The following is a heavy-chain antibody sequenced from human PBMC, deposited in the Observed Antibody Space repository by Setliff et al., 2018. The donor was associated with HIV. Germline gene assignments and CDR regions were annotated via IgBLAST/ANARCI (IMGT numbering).Heavy chain of an antibody. CDR2: TYYRSKWYN. V-gene: IGHV6-1*01. Sequence: PSQTLSLTCVISGDSVSSDTAAWNWIRQSPSRGLEWLGRTYYRSKWYNDYAPSVKSRIGINPDTSKNQFSLQLNSVTPDDTAVYFCARASKYGVRYYFDYWGLGTLVTVLL. J-gene: IGHJ4*02. CDR1: GDSVSSDTAA. CDR3: ARASKYGVRYYFDY. D-gene: IGHD4-17*01.